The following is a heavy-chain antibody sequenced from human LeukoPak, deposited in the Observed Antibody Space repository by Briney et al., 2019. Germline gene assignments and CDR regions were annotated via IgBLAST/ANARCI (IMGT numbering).Heavy chain of an antibody. D-gene: IGHD6-19*01. V-gene: IGHV1-2*02. J-gene: IGHJ5*02. CDR1: GYTFTGYY. Sequence: GASVKVSCKASGYTFTGYYVHWVRHAPGQGLEWMGWINPKSGVTKYAPKFQDRVTMTRDTSIGTAYMELTRLRSDDTAVYYCAKDINIAVSGSADQFDPWGQGTLVTVSS. CDR2: INPKSGVT. CDR3: AKDINIAVSGSADQFDP.